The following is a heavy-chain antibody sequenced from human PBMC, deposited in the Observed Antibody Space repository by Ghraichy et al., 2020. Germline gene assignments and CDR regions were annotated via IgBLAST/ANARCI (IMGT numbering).Heavy chain of an antibody. CDR1: GFTFSSYA. CDR2: ISGSGGST. D-gene: IGHD6-19*01. Sequence: GESLNISCAASGFTFSSYAMSWVRQAPGKGLEWVSAISGSGGSTYYADSVKGRFTISRDNSKNTLYLQMKSLRDEDTAVYYCAKVPSGWYAFSGMDVWGQGTTVTVSS. CDR3: AKVPSGWYAFSGMDV. J-gene: IGHJ6*02. V-gene: IGHV3-23*01.